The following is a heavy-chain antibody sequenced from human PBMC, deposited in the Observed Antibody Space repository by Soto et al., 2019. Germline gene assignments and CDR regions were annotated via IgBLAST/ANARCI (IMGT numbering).Heavy chain of an antibody. D-gene: IGHD5-12*01. Sequence: PSETLSLTCAVSGGSISSDYYSWSWILQPPGKGLEWVGYISHSGSTSYNPSLKSRVTISVDRSKNQFSLKLSSVTAADTAVYYCARHRGGYWGQGTLVTVSS. J-gene: IGHJ1*01. CDR2: ISHSGST. V-gene: IGHV4-30-2*02. CDR3: ARHRGGY. CDR1: GGSISSDYYS.